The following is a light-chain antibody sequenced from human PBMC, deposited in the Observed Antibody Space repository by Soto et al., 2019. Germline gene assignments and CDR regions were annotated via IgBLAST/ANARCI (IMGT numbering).Light chain of an antibody. CDR3: AAWDDRLNGPG. Sequence: QSVLTQPPSTSGTPGQRVAISCSGTSSNIGSHTVNWSQQLPGTAPKLLIYGDDQRPAGIPDRFSGSKSGTPASLANRGLRAEDGVDYDCAAWDDRLNGPGFGGGTKLTVL. CDR2: GDD. CDR1: SSNIGSHT. V-gene: IGLV1-44*01. J-gene: IGLJ3*02.